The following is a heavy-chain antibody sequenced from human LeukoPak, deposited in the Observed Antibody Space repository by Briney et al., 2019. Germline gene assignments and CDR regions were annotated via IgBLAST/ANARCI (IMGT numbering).Heavy chain of an antibody. CDR3: ARDERGYSYGVWAFDI. CDR1: GGSISSYY. V-gene: IGHV4-59*12. J-gene: IGHJ3*02. CDR2: IYYSGST. Sequence: SETLSLTCTVSGGSISSYYWSWIRQPPGKGLEWIGYIYYSGSTNYNPSLKSRVTISVDTSKNQFSLKLSSVTAADTAVYYCARDERGYSYGVWAFDIWGQGTMVTVSS. D-gene: IGHD5-18*01.